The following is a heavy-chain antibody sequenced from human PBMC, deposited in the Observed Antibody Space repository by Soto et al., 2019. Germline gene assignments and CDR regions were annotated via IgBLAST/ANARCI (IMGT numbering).Heavy chain of an antibody. Sequence: GESLKISCKGSGYSFTSYWISWVRQMPVKGLEWMGRIDPSDSYTNYSPSFQGHATISADKSISTAYLQWSSLKASDTAMYYCASTYCSSTSCYMSYYGMDVWGQGTTVTVSS. CDR2: IDPSDSYT. CDR3: ASTYCSSTSCYMSYYGMDV. D-gene: IGHD2-2*02. CDR1: GYSFTSYW. J-gene: IGHJ6*02. V-gene: IGHV5-10-1*01.